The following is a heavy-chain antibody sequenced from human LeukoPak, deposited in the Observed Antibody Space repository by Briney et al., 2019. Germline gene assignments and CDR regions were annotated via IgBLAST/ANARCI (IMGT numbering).Heavy chain of an antibody. CDR1: GFTVNTNY. CDR2: MHSVGTT. CDR3: ARDGSSGRGYYYYYGMDV. V-gene: IGHV3-53*01. J-gene: IGHJ6*04. D-gene: IGHD1-26*01. Sequence: QSGGSLRLSCAASGFTVNTNYMSWVRQAPGKGLEGVSIMHSVGTTYYADSVKGRFTFSRDNSKNTLYLQMNNLRAEDTAVYYCARDGSSGRGYYYYYGMDVWGEGTTVTVSS.